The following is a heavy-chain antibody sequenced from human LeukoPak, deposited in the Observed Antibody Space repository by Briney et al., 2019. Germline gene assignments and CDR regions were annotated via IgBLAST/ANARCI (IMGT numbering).Heavy chain of an antibody. CDR2: IYYSGST. V-gene: IGHV4-39*07. CDR1: GGSISSGGYY. Sequence: PSETLSLTCTVSGGSISSGGYYWGWIRQPPGKGLEWIGRIYYSGSTYYNPSLKSRVTISVDTSKNQFSLKLSYVTAADTAVYYCARDKYVTHYDYYYGMDVWGQGTTVTVSS. CDR3: ARDKYVTHYDYYYGMDV. J-gene: IGHJ6*02. D-gene: IGHD3-16*01.